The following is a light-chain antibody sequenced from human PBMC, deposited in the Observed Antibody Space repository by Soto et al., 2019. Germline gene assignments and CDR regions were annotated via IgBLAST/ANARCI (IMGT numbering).Light chain of an antibody. CDR3: QQYGGSPRT. Sequence: EIVLTQSPGTLSLSPGERATLSCRASESISSSSLAWYQQRPGQAPSLLIYGASTRATGIPDRFSGSGSGTDVTLTIRRLEPEDSAVYYCQQYGGSPRTFGQGTKVEIK. V-gene: IGKV3-20*01. CDR1: ESISSSS. J-gene: IGKJ1*01. CDR2: GAS.